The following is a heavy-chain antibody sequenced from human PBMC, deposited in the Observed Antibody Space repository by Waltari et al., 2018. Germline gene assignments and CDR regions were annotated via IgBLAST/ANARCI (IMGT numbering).Heavy chain of an antibody. CDR1: GGSISSYY. D-gene: IGHD3-10*01. CDR2: IYTSGCT. V-gene: IGHV4-4*07. J-gene: IGHJ3*02. CDR3: ARGATMVRGVIIGYAFDI. Sequence: QVQLQESGPGLVKPSETLSLTCTVSGGSISSYYWSWIRQPAGKGLEWIGRIYTSGCTNYNPSLKSRVTMSVDTSKNQFSLKLSSVTAADTAVYYCARGATMVRGVIIGYAFDIWGQGTMVTVSS.